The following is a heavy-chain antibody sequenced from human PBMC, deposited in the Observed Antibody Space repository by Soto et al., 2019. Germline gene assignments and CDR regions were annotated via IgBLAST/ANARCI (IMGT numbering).Heavy chain of an antibody. CDR1: GGSISSHY. J-gene: IGHJ5*02. D-gene: IGHD3-9*01. Sequence: PSETLSLTCTVSGGSISSHYWSWIRQPPGKGLEYIGYIYYSGSANYNPSLNSRVTLSVDTSKNQFSLKLSSVTAADTAVYYCAGRNYDILKGDWFDPWGQGIQVTVSS. CDR2: IYYSGSA. CDR3: AGRNYDILKGDWFDP. V-gene: IGHV4-59*11.